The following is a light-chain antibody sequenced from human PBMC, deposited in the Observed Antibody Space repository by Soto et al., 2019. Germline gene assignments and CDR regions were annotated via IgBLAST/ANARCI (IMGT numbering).Light chain of an antibody. CDR1: QSLLHSNGYNY. J-gene: IGKJ4*01. V-gene: IGKV2-28*01. CDR2: LGS. CDR3: MQVLQTPLT. Sequence: DIVMTQSPLSLPVTPGEPASISCRSSQSLLHSNGYNYVDWYLQKPGQPPQLLIFLGSSRACGVPDRFNGSGSGTDFTLRITTVEAEDVGAYYCMQVLQTPLTFGGGTKLEIK.